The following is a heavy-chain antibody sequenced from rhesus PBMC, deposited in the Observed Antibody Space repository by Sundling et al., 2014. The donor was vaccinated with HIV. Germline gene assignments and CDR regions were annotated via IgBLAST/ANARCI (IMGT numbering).Heavy chain of an antibody. CDR3: GRYKVVVLPYGNYHYGLDS. CDR1: GGSISGSNW. D-gene: IGHD2-27*01. J-gene: IGHJ6*01. Sequence: QVQLQESGPAVVKPSETLSLTCAVSGGSISGSNWWSWIRQSPGKGLEWIGGIYGSGGSTEYNPSLKSRVTISKDTSKNQFSLKLNSVTAADTAVYYCGRYKVVVLPYGNYHYGLDSWGQGVVLTVSS. V-gene: IGHV4-93*01. CDR2: IYGSGGST.